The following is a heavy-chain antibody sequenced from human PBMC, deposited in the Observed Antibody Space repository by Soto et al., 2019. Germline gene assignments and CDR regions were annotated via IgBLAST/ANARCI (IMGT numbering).Heavy chain of an antibody. CDR2: INHSGST. Sequence: SETLSLTCAVYGGSFSGYYWSWIRQPPGKGLEWIGEINHSGSTNYNPSLKSRVTISVDTSKNRFSLKLSSVTAADTAVYYCARGWGTAGHIANYFDYWGQGTLVTVSS. CDR1: GGSFSGYY. J-gene: IGHJ4*02. V-gene: IGHV4-34*01. D-gene: IGHD6-19*01. CDR3: ARGWGTAGHIANYFDY.